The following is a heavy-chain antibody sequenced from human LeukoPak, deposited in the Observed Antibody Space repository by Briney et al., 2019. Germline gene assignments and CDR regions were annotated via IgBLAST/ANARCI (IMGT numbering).Heavy chain of an antibody. V-gene: IGHV4-38-2*02. CDR2: LSHGGTT. J-gene: IGHJ3*02. D-gene: IGHD1-7*01. CDR3: ARDGTATSGDAFNI. CDR1: GYSISSGYY. Sequence: PSETLSLTCDVSGYSISSGYYWGWIRQPPGKGLEWIGSLSHGGTTFYNPSLKSRVTMSVDTSRSQFSLNLASVTAADTAIYYRARDGTATSGDAFNIWGQGTTVIVSS.